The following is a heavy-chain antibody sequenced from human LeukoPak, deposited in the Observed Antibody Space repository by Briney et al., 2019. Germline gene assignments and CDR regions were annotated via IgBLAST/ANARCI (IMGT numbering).Heavy chain of an antibody. CDR2: LSSSSSYI. V-gene: IGHV3-21*06. J-gene: IGHJ4*02. CDR3: AREALSCGGDCLDY. Sequence: PGGCLRLPCSAFGFTFSSYSMNWGRQGPGEGVEWVSSLSSSSSYIYYADSVKGRFTISRDNAKNSLSLQMNSLRAEDTAVYYCAREALSCGGDCLDYWGQGTLVTVSS. D-gene: IGHD2-21*02. CDR1: GFTFSSYS.